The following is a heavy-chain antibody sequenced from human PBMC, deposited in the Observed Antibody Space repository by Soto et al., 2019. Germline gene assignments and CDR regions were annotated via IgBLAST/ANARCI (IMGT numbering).Heavy chain of an antibody. D-gene: IGHD2-15*01. Sequence: GGSLRLSCAASGFPFSNHAMSWVRQAPGKGLEWVSGISDGGDLIYYADSVKGRFSMSRDNSENMLYLQMTNLRAEDTAIYFCAKRQGTGLAAKNFDFWGQGTLVTVYS. V-gene: IGHV3-23*01. J-gene: IGHJ4*02. CDR3: AKRQGTGLAAKNFDF. CDR1: GFPFSNHA. CDR2: ISDGGDLI.